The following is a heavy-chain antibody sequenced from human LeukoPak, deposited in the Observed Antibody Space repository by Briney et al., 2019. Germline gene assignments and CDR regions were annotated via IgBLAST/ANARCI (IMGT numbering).Heavy chain of an antibody. V-gene: IGHV4-39*01. Sequence: PSETLSLTCTVSGGPISSSRYYWGWIRQPPGKGLEWIGSLYYSGSTFYTPSLKSRVTISIDTSKNQFSLKLNSVTAADTAVYYCARHRMIDPRGGNWFDPWGQGTLVTVSS. CDR3: ARHRMIDPRGGNWFDP. D-gene: IGHD3-22*01. CDR2: LYYSGST. J-gene: IGHJ5*02. CDR1: GGPISSSRYY.